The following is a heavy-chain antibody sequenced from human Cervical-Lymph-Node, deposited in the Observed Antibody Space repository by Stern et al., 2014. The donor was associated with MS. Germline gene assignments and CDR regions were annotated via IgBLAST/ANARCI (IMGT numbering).Heavy chain of an antibody. V-gene: IGHV1-2*06. CDR3: ATFDYGDYKDY. CDR1: GYTFSGYYY. D-gene: IGHD4-17*01. CDR2: INRNSGGT. Sequence: QVQLVESGAEVKKPGASVKVSCQASGYTFSGYYYLHWVRQAPGQGLEWVGRINRNSGGTNYAQKFQGRVTMTRDTSISTVYMELSSLRSDDTAVYYCATFDYGDYKDYWGQGTPVTVSS. J-gene: IGHJ4*02.